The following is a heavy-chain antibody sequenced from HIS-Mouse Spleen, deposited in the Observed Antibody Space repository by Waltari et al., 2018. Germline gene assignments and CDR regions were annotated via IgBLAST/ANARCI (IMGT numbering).Heavy chain of an antibody. D-gene: IGHD6-13*01. CDR3: AREIPYSSSWYDWYFDL. Sequence: QLQLQESGPGLVKPSETLSLTCTVSAGSISISSYYWCWIREHPGKGLEWIRSIYYSGRTYYNPSLMRRVTISVDTSKNQVSLELSSVTAAETAVYYCAREIPYSSSWYDWYFDLWGRGTLVTVSS. J-gene: IGHJ2*01. CDR1: AGSISISSYY. V-gene: IGHV4-39*07. CDR2: IYYSGRT.